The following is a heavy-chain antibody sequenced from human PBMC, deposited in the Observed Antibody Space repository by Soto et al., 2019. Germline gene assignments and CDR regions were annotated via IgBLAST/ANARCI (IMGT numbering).Heavy chain of an antibody. CDR3: ARSTRITIFGVVIRLGYFDY. J-gene: IGHJ4*02. V-gene: IGHV4-34*01. D-gene: IGHD3-3*01. CDR1: GGSFSGYY. CDR2: INHSGST. Sequence: SETLSLTCAVYGGSFSGYYWSWIRQPPGKGLEWIGEINHSGSTNYNPSLKSRVTISVDTSKNQFSLKLSSVTAADTAVYYCARSTRITIFGVVIRLGYFDYWSQGTLVTVSS.